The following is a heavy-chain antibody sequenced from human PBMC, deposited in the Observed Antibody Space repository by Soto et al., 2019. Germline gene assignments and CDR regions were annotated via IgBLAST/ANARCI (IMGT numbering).Heavy chain of an antibody. CDR2: IYYSGST. J-gene: IGHJ4*02. Sequence: KPSETLSLTCTVSGGSISSGDHYWSWIRQPPGKGLEWIGYIYYSGSTYYNPSLKSRVTISVDTSKNQFSLKLSSVTAADTAVYYCARVRGDVVPAAINYYFDYWGQGTLVTVSS. V-gene: IGHV4-30-4*01. D-gene: IGHD2-2*01. CDR3: ARVRGDVVPAAINYYFDY. CDR1: GGSISSGDHY.